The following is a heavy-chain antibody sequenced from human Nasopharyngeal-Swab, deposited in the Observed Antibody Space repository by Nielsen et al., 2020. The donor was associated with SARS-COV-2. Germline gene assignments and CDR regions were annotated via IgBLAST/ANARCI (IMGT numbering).Heavy chain of an antibody. J-gene: IGHJ4*02. CDR1: GFPLKNCN. D-gene: IGHD2-2*01. V-gene: IGHV3-48*04. CDR2: ISVSSLTT. Sequence: GGSLRLSCAVSGFPLKNCNMIWVRQAPGKGLEWLSYISVSSLTTYYADSVKGRFTISRDNAKNTLYLQINSLRVEDTAVYYCARWRGSTTWYFDYWGQGTLVTVSS. CDR3: ARWRGSTTWYFDY.